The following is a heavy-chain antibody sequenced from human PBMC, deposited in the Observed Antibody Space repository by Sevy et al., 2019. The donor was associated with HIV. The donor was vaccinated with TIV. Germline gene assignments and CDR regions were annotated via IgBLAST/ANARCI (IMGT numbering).Heavy chain of an antibody. Sequence: GGSLRLSCAASGFTVSSDYVSWVRQAPGKGLEWVSIIYSGGSAYHADSVKGRFTISRDNSKNTLYLQMNSLRAEDTAVYYCARESSSTWQAVYYGMDVWGQGTTVTVSS. CDR1: GFTVSSDY. V-gene: IGHV3-66*01. J-gene: IGHJ6*02. D-gene: IGHD6-13*01. CDR3: ARESSSTWQAVYYGMDV. CDR2: IYSGGSA.